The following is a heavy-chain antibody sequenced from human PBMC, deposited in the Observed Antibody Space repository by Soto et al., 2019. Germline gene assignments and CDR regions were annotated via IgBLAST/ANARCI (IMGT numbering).Heavy chain of an antibody. J-gene: IGHJ4*02. Sequence: EVQLVESGGGLVQPGGSLRLSCAASGFTFSSYAMHWVRQAPGEGLEYVSGITDNGGYTYYATSVKGRFTISRDNSKNTLYLQMGSLRAEDMAIYYCARAKNGGDYDYWGQGTLVTVSS. CDR1: GFTFSSYA. V-gene: IGHV3-64*01. D-gene: IGHD2-21*01. CDR2: ITDNGGYT. CDR3: ARAKNGGDYDY.